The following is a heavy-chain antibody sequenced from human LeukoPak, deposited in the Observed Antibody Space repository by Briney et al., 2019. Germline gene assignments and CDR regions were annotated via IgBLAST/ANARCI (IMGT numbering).Heavy chain of an antibody. Sequence: GGSLRLSCAASGFTFSSYAMSWVRQTPGKGLEWVSGISNRGERTYYADSVKGRFTMSRDNSKNTLNLQMNSLRAEDTAVYYCAKDSESSSSFSPNIFVFGGFLWGQGTLVTVSS. CDR2: ISNRGERT. V-gene: IGHV3-23*01. CDR1: GFTFSSYA. J-gene: IGHJ4*02. CDR3: AKDSESSSSFSPNIFVFGGFL. D-gene: IGHD6-13*01.